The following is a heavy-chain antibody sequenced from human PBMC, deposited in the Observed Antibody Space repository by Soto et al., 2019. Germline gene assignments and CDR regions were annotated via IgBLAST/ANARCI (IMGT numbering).Heavy chain of an antibody. V-gene: IGHV4-34*01. CDR3: ARGSGGAVAETGYYGMDV. Sequence: PSETLSLTCAVYGGSFSGYYWSWIRQPPGKGLEWIGEINHSGSTNYNPSLKSRVTISVDTSKNQFSLKLSSVTAADTAVYYCARGSGGAVAETGYYGMDVWGQGTTVTVSS. CDR2: INHSGST. CDR1: GGSFSGYY. J-gene: IGHJ6*02. D-gene: IGHD6-19*01.